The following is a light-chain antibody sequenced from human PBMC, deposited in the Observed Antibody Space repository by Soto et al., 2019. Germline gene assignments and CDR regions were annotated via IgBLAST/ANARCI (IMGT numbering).Light chain of an antibody. J-gene: IGKJ1*01. Sequence: EIVMTQSPATLSVSPGERATLSCRASQSVSSNLAWYQQKPGQAPRLLIYGASTRATGIPARFSGSGSGTEFPLTISSLQSVDFAVYYCHKFINWSWAFGQGTKVDSK. CDR2: GAS. CDR1: QSVSSN. CDR3: HKFINWSWA. V-gene: IGKV3-15*01.